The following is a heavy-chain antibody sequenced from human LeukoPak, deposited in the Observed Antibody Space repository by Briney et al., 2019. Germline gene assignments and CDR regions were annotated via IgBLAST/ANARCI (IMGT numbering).Heavy chain of an antibody. J-gene: IGHJ4*02. CDR1: GGSFSGYY. CDR2: INHSVST. V-gene: IGHV4-34*01. CDR3: ARDDYGVVPMGY. Sequence: PSETLSLTCAVYGGSFSGYYWSWIRQPPGKGLEWIGEINHSVSTNYNPSLKSRVTISVDTSKNQFSLKLSSVTAADTAVYYCARDDYGVVPMGYWGQGTLVTVSS. D-gene: IGHD4-17*01.